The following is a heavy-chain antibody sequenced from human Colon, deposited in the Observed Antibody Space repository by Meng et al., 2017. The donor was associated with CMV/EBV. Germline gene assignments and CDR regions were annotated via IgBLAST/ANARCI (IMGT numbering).Heavy chain of an antibody. J-gene: IGHJ6*02. D-gene: IGHD3-3*01. V-gene: IGHV3-74*01. CDR2: VDDGGRDV. CDR1: GFTFNNYW. CDR3: GRNSRLLGGNDV. Sequence: GGSLRLSCAASGFTFNNYWMHWVRQPPGGGLVWLSRVDDGGRDVIYADSVKGRFTISRDNSKNILFLQMDSLRSEDTAVYFCGRNSRLLGGNDVWGQGTKVTVSS.